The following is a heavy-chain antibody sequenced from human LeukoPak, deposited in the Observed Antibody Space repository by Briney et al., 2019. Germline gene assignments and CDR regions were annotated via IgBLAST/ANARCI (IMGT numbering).Heavy chain of an antibody. CDR2: IYSGGST. V-gene: IGHV3-66*02. J-gene: IGHJ4*02. Sequence: GGSLRLSCAASGFTFSSYSMNWVRQAPGKGLEWVSVIYSGGSTYYADSVKGRFTISRDNSKNTLYLQMNSLRAEDTAVYYCARGLNSYRTDYFDYWGQGTLVTVSS. CDR3: ARGLNSYRTDYFDY. CDR1: GFTFSSYS. D-gene: IGHD5-18*01.